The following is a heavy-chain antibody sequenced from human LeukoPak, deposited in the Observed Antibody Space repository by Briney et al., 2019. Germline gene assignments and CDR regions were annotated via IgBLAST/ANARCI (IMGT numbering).Heavy chain of an antibody. Sequence: GASVKVSCKASGYTFTSYGISWVRQAPGQGLEWMGWISAYNGNTNYAQKLQGRVTMTTDTSTSTAHMELRSLRSDDTAVYYCARDFDYGDGQGDGNWFDPWGQGTLVTVSS. V-gene: IGHV1-18*01. CDR3: ARDFDYGDGQGDGNWFDP. D-gene: IGHD4-17*01. J-gene: IGHJ5*02. CDR2: ISAYNGNT. CDR1: GYTFTSYG.